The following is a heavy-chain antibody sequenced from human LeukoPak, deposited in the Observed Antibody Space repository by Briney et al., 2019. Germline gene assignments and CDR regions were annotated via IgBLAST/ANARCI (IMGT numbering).Heavy chain of an antibody. CDR3: ARGPGTPRIDF. Sequence: GGSLRLSCAASGFTFSSYSMNWVRQAPGKGLEWVSYISSSGSTIYYADSVKGRFTISRDNARNSLSLQMNSLRDEDTAVYYCARGPGTPRIDFWGQGTLVTVSS. J-gene: IGHJ4*02. CDR2: ISSSGSTI. D-gene: IGHD1-1*01. V-gene: IGHV3-48*02. CDR1: GFTFSSYS.